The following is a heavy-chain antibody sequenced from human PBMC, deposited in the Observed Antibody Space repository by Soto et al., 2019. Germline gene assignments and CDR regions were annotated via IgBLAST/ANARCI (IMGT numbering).Heavy chain of an antibody. D-gene: IGHD3-3*01. CDR1: GGSFSGYY. J-gene: IGHJ4*02. CDR2: INHSGST. Sequence: TLSLTCAVYGGSFSGYYWSWIRQPPGKGLEWIGEINHSGSTNYNPSLKSRVTISVDTSKNQFSLKLSSVTAADTAVYYCASRGFLERHSQDYWGQGTLVTVSS. CDR3: ASRGFLERHSQDY. V-gene: IGHV4-34*01.